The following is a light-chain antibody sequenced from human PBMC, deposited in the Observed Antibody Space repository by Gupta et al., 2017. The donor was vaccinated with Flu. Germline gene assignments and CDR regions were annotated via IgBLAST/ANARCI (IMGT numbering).Light chain of an antibody. CDR1: ISNIGSKN. Sequence: HSVLPQPPSASRAPGQRVTISCSGSISNIGSKNVNWYQHPPGTDPKRLISDNNQRPSGVPDRFSGSKSGTYASPAISGRQSQDEADDYCAAWDDSLNGVVFGGGTKLTVL. V-gene: IGLV1-44*01. CDR2: DNN. J-gene: IGLJ2*01. CDR3: AAWDDSLNGVV.